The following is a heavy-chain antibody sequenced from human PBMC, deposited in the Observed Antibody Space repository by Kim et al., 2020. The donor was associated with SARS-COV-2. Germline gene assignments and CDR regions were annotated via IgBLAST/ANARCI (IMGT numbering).Heavy chain of an antibody. CDR3: TRDGSAIPPNDY. CDR1: GFSFGDFA. D-gene: IGHD3-10*01. CDR2: IRRKDYGGTT. J-gene: IGHJ4*02. Sequence: GGSLRLSCTAFGFSFGDFAMSWVRQAPGKGLEGVGFIRRKDYGGTTEYAASVKGRFTITREDPKSIAYLQMKSLKTEDTAMYYCTRDGSAIPPNDYWGQGPLDTVSS. V-gene: IGHV3-49*04.